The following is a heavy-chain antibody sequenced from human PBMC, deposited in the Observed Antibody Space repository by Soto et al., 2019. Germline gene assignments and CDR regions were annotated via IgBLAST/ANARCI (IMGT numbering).Heavy chain of an antibody. V-gene: IGHV3-7*01. CDR3: ARVFRGYSYGPSDY. CDR2: IKPDGSEK. D-gene: IGHD5-18*01. J-gene: IGHJ4*02. Sequence: GGSLRLSCAASGFTFSSYCMSWVRQAPGKGLEWVANIKPDGSEKYYVDSVKGRFTISRDNAKNSLYLQMNSLRAEDTAVYYCARVFRGYSYGPSDYWGQGTLVTVSS. CDR1: GFTFSSYC.